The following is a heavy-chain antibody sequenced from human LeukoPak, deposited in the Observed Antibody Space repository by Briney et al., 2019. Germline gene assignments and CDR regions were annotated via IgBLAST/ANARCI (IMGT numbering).Heavy chain of an antibody. CDR2: IDYSGNT. V-gene: IGHV4-30-4*01. CDR1: SDSISSGHYY. D-gene: IGHD3-10*01. J-gene: IGHJ3*02. Sequence: SQTLSLTCTVSSDSISSGHYYWSWIRQHPGKGLECIGYIDYSGNTYYNPSLKSRVTMSADTSKNHFSLKLTSVTAADTAVYYCARDFDGSGSHGFHIWGQGTMVTVSS. CDR3: ARDFDGSGSHGFHI.